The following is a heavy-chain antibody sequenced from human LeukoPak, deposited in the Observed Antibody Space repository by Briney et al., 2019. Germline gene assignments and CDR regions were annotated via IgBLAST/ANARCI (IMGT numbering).Heavy chain of an antibody. D-gene: IGHD3-22*01. V-gene: IGHV4-31*03. CDR1: GGSMTRGSYY. CDR2: IYKSGTT. J-gene: IGHJ4*02. CDR3: ACDDTSGYYYY. Sequence: SQTLSLTCTVSGGSMTRGSYYWSWIRQPPGKGLEWVGHIYKSGTTYYNPSLKNRVIVSIDTSKNQFSLKLSSVTAADTAVYYCACDDTSGYYYYWGQGTLVTVSS.